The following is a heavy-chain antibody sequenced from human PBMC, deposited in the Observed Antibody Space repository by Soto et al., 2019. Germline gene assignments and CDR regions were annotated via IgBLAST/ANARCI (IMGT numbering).Heavy chain of an antibody. CDR2: VYYSGST. Sequence: QLQLQESGPGLVKPSETLSLTCTVSGVSITTSSYFWGWIRQPPGKGLEWIGSVYYSGSTYYNPSLKSRVTISVDTSKNQFSLKLTSVPAADTAVYYCATTLRGDSYFFPHWGQGTLVTVSS. CDR1: GVSITTSSYF. CDR3: ATTLRGDSYFFPH. D-gene: IGHD2-21*02. J-gene: IGHJ1*01. V-gene: IGHV4-39*01.